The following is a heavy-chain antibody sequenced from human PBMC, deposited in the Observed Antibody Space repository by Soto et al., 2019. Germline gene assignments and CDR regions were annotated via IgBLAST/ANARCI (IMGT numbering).Heavy chain of an antibody. D-gene: IGHD3-10*01. V-gene: IGHV4-39*01. CDR2: IYYSGST. J-gene: IGHJ4*02. CDR1: GGSISSSSYY. Sequence: SETLSLTCTVSGGSISSSSYYWGWIRQPPGKGLEWIGSIYYSGSTYYNPSLKSRVTISVDTSKNQFSLKLSSVTAADTAVYYCARQRNLWFGESYFDYWGQGTLVTVSS. CDR3: ARQRNLWFGESYFDY.